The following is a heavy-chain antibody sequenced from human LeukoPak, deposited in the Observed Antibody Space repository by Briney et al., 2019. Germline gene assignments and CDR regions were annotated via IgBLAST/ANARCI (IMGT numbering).Heavy chain of an antibody. CDR2: MNPNSGNT. J-gene: IGHJ4*02. CDR3: ARDFGYNAAGAYYFDY. Sequence: ASVKVSCKASGYTFTSYDINWVRQATGQGLEWMGWMNPNSGNTGYAQKFQGRVTMTRNTSISTAYMELSSLRSEDTAVYYCARDFGYNAAGAYYFDYWGQGTLVTVSS. CDR1: GYTFTSYD. V-gene: IGHV1-8*01. D-gene: IGHD5-24*01.